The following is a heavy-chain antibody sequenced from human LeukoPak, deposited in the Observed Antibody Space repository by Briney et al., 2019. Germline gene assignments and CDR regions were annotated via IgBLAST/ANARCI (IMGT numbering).Heavy chain of an antibody. D-gene: IGHD6-19*01. Sequence: GGSLRLSCAASDFSFSNYAMSWVRQAPGKGLEWVSAVSNSGGSTYYADSVKGRFTISRDNSKNTLYLQMNSLRAEDTAVYYCARRSGIAVAGAFDYWGQGTLVTVSS. V-gene: IGHV3-23*01. CDR3: ARRSGIAVAGAFDY. J-gene: IGHJ4*02. CDR1: DFSFSNYA. CDR2: VSNSGGST.